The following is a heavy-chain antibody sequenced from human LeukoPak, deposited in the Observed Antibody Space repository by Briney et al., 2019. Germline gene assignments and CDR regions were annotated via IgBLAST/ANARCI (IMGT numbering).Heavy chain of an antibody. CDR2: IYYSGST. D-gene: IGHD5-18*01. CDR3: ARTTEGGYTYDYFYYYYMDA. Sequence: SETLSLTCTVSGGSISSYYWSWIRQPPGKGLEWIGYIYYSGSTNYKPSLKSRVTISVDTSKNQFSLKLSSVTAADTAVYYCARTTEGGYTYDYFYYYYMDAWGKGTTVTISS. J-gene: IGHJ6*03. CDR1: GGSISSYY. V-gene: IGHV4-59*01.